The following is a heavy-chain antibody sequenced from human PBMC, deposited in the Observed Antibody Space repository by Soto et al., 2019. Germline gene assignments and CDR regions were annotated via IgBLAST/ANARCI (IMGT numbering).Heavy chain of an antibody. D-gene: IGHD6-13*01. CDR1: GFTFSRFW. CDR3: TRDPGAYSSTWSFYFDS. CDR2: INTDGSST. J-gene: IGHJ4*02. V-gene: IGHV3-74*01. Sequence: GGSLRLSCAASGFTFSRFWMHWVRQAPGKGLVWVSRINTDGSSTIYADSVKGRFTISRDNAKNTLYLQMDSLRAEDTGVYYCTRDPGAYSSTWSFYFDSWGQGTLVTVSS.